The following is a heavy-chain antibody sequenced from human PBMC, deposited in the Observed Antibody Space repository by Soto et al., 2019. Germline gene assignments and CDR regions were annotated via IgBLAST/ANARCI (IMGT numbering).Heavy chain of an antibody. J-gene: IGHJ6*02. Sequence: GTLKLSCSASGYSFRGYSLTWIRQAPGKGLDWVSGISYNGGSTYYADSVKGRFTISRDKSKNTLYLLMNSLRADDSAVYYCARHFPWRALYYYYALDVWGQGTTVTVSS. CDR1: GYSFRGYS. CDR2: ISYNGGST. V-gene: IGHV3-23*01. CDR3: ARHFPWRALYYYYALDV. D-gene: IGHD5-12*01.